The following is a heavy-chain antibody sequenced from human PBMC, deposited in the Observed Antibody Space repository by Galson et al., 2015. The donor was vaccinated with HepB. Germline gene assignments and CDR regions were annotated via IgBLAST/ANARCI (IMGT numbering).Heavy chain of an antibody. CDR1: GFTFDDYA. CDR2: ISWNSGSI. V-gene: IGHV3-9*01. D-gene: IGHD6-25*01. J-gene: IGHJ3*02. Sequence: SLRLSCAASGFTFDDYAMHWVRQAPGKGLEWVSGISWNSGSIGYADSVKGRFTISRDNAKNSLYLQMNSLRAEDTALYYCAKATYWYSSALGGAFDIWGQGTMVTVSS. CDR3: AKATYWYSSALGGAFDI.